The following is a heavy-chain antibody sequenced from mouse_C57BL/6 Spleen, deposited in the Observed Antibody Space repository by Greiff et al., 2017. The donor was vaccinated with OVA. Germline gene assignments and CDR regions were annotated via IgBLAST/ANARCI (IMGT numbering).Heavy chain of an antibody. J-gene: IGHJ2*01. CDR3: ARRIRFITTVVEGDY. CDR1: GYTFTSYW. D-gene: IGHD1-1*01. V-gene: IGHV1-50*01. CDR2: LDPSDSYT. Sequence: QVQLQQPGAELVKPGASVKLSCQASGYTFTSYWMQWVKQRPGQGLEWIGELDPSDSYTTYNQKSKGKATLTVDTSSSTAYMQLSSLTSEDSAVYYCARRIRFITTVVEGDYWGQGTTLTVSS.